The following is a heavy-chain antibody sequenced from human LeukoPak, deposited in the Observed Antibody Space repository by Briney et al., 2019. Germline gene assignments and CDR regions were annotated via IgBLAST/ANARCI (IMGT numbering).Heavy chain of an antibody. J-gene: IGHJ1*01. D-gene: IGHD1-14*01. V-gene: IGHV5-51*01. Sequence: GESLKISCQTSGFSFTTYWIGWVRQLPGKGLEWMGSIYPGDSDTRYSPSFQGQVTISADKSISTAYLQWSSLKASDTAMYYCARRAEAAEYFHHWGQGTLVTVSS. CDR2: IYPGDSDT. CDR1: GFSFTTYW. CDR3: ARRAEAAEYFHH.